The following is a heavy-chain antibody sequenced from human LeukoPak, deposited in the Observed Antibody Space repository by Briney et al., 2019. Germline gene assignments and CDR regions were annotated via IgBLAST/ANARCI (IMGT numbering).Heavy chain of an antibody. CDR2: INAMLGVA. CDR3: ARDVYDFWSGYREGYWYFDL. J-gene: IGHJ2*01. V-gene: IGHV1-69*04. CDR1: GGTFSSYA. Sequence: GASVKVSCKASGGTFSSYAISWVRQAPGQGLEWMGRINAMLGVADYAQKFQGRVTINADKSTSTAYMELSSMRSEDTAVYYCARDVYDFWSGYREGYWYFDLWGRGTLVTVSS. D-gene: IGHD3-3*01.